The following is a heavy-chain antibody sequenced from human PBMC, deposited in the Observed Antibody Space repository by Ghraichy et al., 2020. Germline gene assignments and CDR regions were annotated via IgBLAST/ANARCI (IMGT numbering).Heavy chain of an antibody. D-gene: IGHD1-1*01. CDR2: IYSRGSI. J-gene: IGHJ6*02. CDR3: ARDNSPTWNVRYYGMDV. Sequence: GGSLRLSCVASGFTVSSNYMSWVRQAPGKGLEWVSVIYSRGSIYYADSVKGRFTISRGNSKNTLYLQMNSLRAEDTAVYYCARDNSPTWNVRYYGMDVWGQGTTVTVSS. CDR1: GFTVSSNY. V-gene: IGHV3-66*01.